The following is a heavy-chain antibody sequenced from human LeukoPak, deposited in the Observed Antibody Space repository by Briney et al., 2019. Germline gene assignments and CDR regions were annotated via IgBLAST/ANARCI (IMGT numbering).Heavy chain of an antibody. CDR3: ARYRSRWFDP. J-gene: IGHJ5*02. D-gene: IGHD1-14*01. CDR2: INHSGST. V-gene: IGHV4-34*01. CDR1: GGSFSGYY. Sequence: PSETLSLTCAAYGGSFSGYYWSWIRQPPGKGLEWIGEINHSGSTNYNPSLKSRVTISVDTSKNQFSLKLSSVTAADTAVYYCARYRSRWFDPWGQGTLVTVSS.